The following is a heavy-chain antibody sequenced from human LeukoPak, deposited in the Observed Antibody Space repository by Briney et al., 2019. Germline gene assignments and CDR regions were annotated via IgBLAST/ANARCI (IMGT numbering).Heavy chain of an antibody. V-gene: IGHV1-46*01. J-gene: IGHJ4*02. D-gene: IGHD3-10*01. CDR1: GFSFTTYH. Sequence: GASVKGSCQAFGFSFTTYHIHWVGPAPGQGREWMGIIKENGTTIYPQKFHRRVTMTRDTTTSTVYMEVSSQRSEDTAVYYCAREDPHTFDFDYWGQGTLVTVSS. CDR2: IKENGTT. CDR3: AREDPHTFDFDY.